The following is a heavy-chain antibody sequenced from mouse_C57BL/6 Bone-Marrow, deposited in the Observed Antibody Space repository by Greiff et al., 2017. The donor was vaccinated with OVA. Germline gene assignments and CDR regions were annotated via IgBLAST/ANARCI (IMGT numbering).Heavy chain of an antibody. D-gene: IGHD6-5*01. Sequence: VQLQQSVAELVRPGASVKLSCTASGFTITNTYMHWVKQRPEQGLEWIGRIDPANGNTKYAPKFQGKAPLTADTSYNTAYLQLRSLTSEDTAIYYCARTPYDYGAMDYWGQGTSVTVSS. CDR1: GFTITNTY. J-gene: IGHJ4*01. CDR2: IDPANGNT. CDR3: ARTPYDYGAMDY. V-gene: IGHV14-3*01.